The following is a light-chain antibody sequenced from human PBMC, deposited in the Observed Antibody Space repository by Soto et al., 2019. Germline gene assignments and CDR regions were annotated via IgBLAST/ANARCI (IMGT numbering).Light chain of an antibody. CDR2: GAS. CDR1: QSVSRN. Sequence: EIVMTQSPATLSVSPGERVTLSCRAGQSVSRNLAWYQQKPGQAPRLLVYGASTRATGIPVRFSGSGSGTEFALTISSLQSEDFAVYYCQQYSNWPTFGQGTKVEIK. CDR3: QQYSNWPT. J-gene: IGKJ1*01. V-gene: IGKV3-15*01.